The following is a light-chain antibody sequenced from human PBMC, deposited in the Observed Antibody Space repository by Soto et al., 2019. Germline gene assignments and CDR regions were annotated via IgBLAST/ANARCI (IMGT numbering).Light chain of an antibody. V-gene: IGKV3-15*01. CDR2: GVS. J-gene: IGKJ4*01. Sequence: EIVMTQSPATLSVSPGERATLSCRASQSVSSNLAWYQQKPGQAPRRLIYGVSTRATGIPVRFSGSGSGTDFTLTISSLQSEDFAVYYCPQYNKWPLTFGGGTEVEI. CDR1: QSVSSN. CDR3: PQYNKWPLT.